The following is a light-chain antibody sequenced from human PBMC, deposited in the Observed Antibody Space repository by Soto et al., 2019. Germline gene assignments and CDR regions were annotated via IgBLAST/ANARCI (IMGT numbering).Light chain of an antibody. J-gene: IGKJ1*01. V-gene: IGKV3-20*01. CDR2: GAT. Sequence: ESVLTQSPGTLSLSPGERATLSCRASQSVSSNYLAWYQLKPGQSPRVLIYGATSRATGIPDRFSGSGSGTDFTLTISRLEPGDFAVYYCQQYGSSRWTFGQGTKVDI. CDR3: QQYGSSRWT. CDR1: QSVSSNY.